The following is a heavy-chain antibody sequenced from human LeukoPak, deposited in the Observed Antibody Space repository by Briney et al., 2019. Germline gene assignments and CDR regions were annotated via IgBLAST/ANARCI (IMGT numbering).Heavy chain of an antibody. CDR1: GGSISSYY. J-gene: IGHJ6*02. D-gene: IGHD4-17*01. CDR2: IYYSGST. CDR3: ARVTVTTVYYGMDG. V-gene: IGHV4-59*01. Sequence: SETLSLTCTVSGGSISSYYWCWIRQPPGTGLEWIGYIYYSGSTNYNPSLKSRVTISVDTSKNQFSLKLSSVTAADTAVYYCARVTVTTVYYGMDGWGQGTTVTVSS.